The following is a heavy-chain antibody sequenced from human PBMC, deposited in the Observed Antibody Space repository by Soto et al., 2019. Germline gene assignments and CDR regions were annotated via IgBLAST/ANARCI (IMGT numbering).Heavy chain of an antibody. D-gene: IGHD2-2*01. J-gene: IGHJ6*03. V-gene: IGHV3-30*03. CDR2: MSNDGRKD. CDR3: ARDHLHSTNWYGLRQRNYSMDV. Sequence: PGGSLRLSCVASGFTLSYYGIHWVRQAPGKGLEWVAFMSNDGRKDYYADSVKGRFTISRDDSKGKIYLQTNSLRPEDTALYYCARDHLHSTNWYGLRQRNYSMDVWGQGTTVTVSS. CDR1: GFTLSYYG.